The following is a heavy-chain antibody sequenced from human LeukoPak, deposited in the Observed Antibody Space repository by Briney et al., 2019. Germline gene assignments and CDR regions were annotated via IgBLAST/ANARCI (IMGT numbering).Heavy chain of an antibody. J-gene: IGHJ4*02. CDR3: ARKGLGDY. D-gene: IGHD3-16*01. Sequence: SGGSLRLSCAASGFTFSSYSMNWVRQAPGKGLEWVANIKQDGSEKYYVDSVKGRFTISRDNAKNSLYLQVNSLRAEDTAVYYCARKGLGDYWGQGTLVTVSS. CDR2: IKQDGSEK. CDR1: GFTFSSYS. V-gene: IGHV3-7*01.